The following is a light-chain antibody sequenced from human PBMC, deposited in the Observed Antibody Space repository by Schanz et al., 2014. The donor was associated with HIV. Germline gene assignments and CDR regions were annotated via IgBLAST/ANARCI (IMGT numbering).Light chain of an antibody. J-gene: IGLJ2*01. V-gene: IGLV2-14*03. CDR3: QSYDDSLNAVV. CDR1: SSDVGDVNF. Sequence: QSALTQPASVSGSPGQSITISCTVASSDVGDVNFVSWYQQHPGKAPKLMIYDVSKRPSGVPDRFSGSKSGTSASLAITGLQADDEADYYCQSYDDSLNAVVFGGGTKLTVL. CDR2: DVS.